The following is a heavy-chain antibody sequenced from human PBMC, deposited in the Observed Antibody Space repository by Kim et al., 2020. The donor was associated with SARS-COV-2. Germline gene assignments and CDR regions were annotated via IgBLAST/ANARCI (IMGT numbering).Heavy chain of an antibody. V-gene: IGHV3-30*18. Sequence: GGSLRLSCAASGFTFSSYGMHWVRQAPGKGLEWVAVISYDGSNKYYADSVKGRFTISRDNSKNTLYLQMNSLRAEDTAVYYCAKDRSSSLPTYYYGMDL. CDR2: ISYDGSNK. J-gene: IGHJ6*01. CDR3: AKDRSSSLPTYYYGMDL. CDR1: GFTFSSYG. D-gene: IGHD6-6*01.